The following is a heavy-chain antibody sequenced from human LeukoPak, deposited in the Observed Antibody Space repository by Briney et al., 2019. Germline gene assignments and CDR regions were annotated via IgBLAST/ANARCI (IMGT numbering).Heavy chain of an antibody. CDR2: ISSSSSTI. CDR3: ARDALGGGLLRVGYWFDP. D-gene: IGHD1-26*01. V-gene: IGHV3-48*01. CDR1: GFTFSSYS. Sequence: PGGSLRLSCAASGFTFSSYSMNWVRQAPGKGLEWVSYISSSSSTIYYADSVKGRFTISRDNAKNSLYLQMNSLRAEDTAVYYCARDALGGGLLRVGYWFDPWGQGTLVTVSS. J-gene: IGHJ5*02.